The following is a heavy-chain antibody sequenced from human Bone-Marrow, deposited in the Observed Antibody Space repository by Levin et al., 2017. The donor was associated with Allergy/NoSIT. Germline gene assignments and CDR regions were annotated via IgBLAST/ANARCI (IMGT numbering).Heavy chain of an antibody. D-gene: IGHD5-12*01. CDR1: DGSISGYY. J-gene: IGHJ4*02. CDR3: ARAAESSGYAFDY. CDR2: IYDSGST. Sequence: GSLRLSCTVSDGSISGYYWSWLRQPPGRGLEWIGYIYDSGSTSYNSSLKSRVTISVDTSRRQFSLKLRSVTAADTAVYYCARAAESSGYAFDYWGQGSLVTVSS. V-gene: IGHV4-59*01.